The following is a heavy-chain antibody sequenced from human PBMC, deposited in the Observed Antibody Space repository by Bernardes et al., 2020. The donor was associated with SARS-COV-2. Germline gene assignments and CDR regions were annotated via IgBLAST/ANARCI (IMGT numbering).Heavy chain of an antibody. V-gene: IGHV1-18*01. D-gene: IGHD3-10*02. Sequence: ASVKVSCKTSGYTFWSYGISWVRQAPGQGLEWMGWISGSDGKTNYAAKYQGRVSMTLDKGASSAYMELRGLGSDDTAVYYCARDDRRLCTASSCQTIGLDVWGQGTLVTVSS. CDR2: ISGSDGKT. CDR3: ARDDRRLCTASSCQTIGLDV. CDR1: GYTFWSYG. J-gene: IGHJ4*02.